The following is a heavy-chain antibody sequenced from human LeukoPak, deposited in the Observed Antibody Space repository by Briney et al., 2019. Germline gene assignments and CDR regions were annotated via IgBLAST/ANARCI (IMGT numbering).Heavy chain of an antibody. V-gene: IGHV3-30*04. CDR2: ISYDGSNK. CDR1: GFTFSSYA. Sequence: PGRSLRLSCAASGFTFSSYAMHWVRQAPGKGLEWVAVISYDGSNKYYADSVKGRFTISRDNSKNTLYLQMNSLRAEDTAVYYCAREPRGSVAGFDYWGQGTLVTVSS. D-gene: IGHD6-19*01. CDR3: AREPRGSVAGFDY. J-gene: IGHJ4*02.